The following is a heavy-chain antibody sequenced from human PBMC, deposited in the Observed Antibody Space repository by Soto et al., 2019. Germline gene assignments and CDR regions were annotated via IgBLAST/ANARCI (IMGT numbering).Heavy chain of an antibody. J-gene: IGHJ5*02. CDR1: GYTFTSYD. CDR3: ATKAAFGSSWYFNWFDP. CDR2: MNPNSGNT. V-gene: IGHV1-8*01. Sequence: RASVKVSCKVSGYTFTSYDINWVRQATGQGLEWMGWMNPNSGNTGYAQKFQGRVTMTRNTSISTAYMELSSLRSEDTAVYYCATKAAFGSSWYFNWFDPWGKGPLVTVSS. D-gene: IGHD6-13*01.